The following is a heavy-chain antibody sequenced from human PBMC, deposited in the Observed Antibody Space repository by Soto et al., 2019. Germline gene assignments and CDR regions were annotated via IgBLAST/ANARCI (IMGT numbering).Heavy chain of an antibody. CDR3: TARKYYDILTGPKLNYGMDV. V-gene: IGHV3-23*01. Sequence: PGGSLRLSCAASGFTFSSYAMSWVRQAPGKGLEWVSVFCGSGGSTYYADSVKGRFTISRDNSKNTLYLQMNSLRAEDTAVYYFTARKYYDILTGPKLNYGMDVWGQGTTVTVSS. CDR2: FCGSGGST. J-gene: IGHJ6*02. CDR1: GFTFSSYA. D-gene: IGHD3-9*01.